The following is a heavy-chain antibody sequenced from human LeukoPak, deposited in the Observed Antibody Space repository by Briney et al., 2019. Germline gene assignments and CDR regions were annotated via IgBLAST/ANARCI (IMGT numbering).Heavy chain of an antibody. Sequence: SSETLSLTCTVSGYSISSGYYWGWIRPPPGKGLEWIGSIYHSGSTYYNPSLKSRVAISVDTSKNQFSLKLSSVTAADTAVYYCAREAYDSSGYYLDYWGQGTLVTVSS. CDR2: IYHSGST. D-gene: IGHD3-22*01. J-gene: IGHJ4*02. CDR1: GYSISSGYY. CDR3: AREAYDSSGYYLDY. V-gene: IGHV4-38-2*02.